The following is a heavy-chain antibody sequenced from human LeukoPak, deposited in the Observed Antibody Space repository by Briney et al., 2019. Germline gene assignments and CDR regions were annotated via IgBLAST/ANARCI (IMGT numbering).Heavy chain of an antibody. CDR1: GGSISSGDYY. V-gene: IGHV4-39*07. CDR2: IHHSGST. D-gene: IGHD6-19*01. Sequence: PSETLSLTCTVSGGSISSGDYYWGWIRQRPGKGLQWIGSIHHSGSTYYNPSLKSRVTISVDTSKNQFSLKLSSVTAADTAVYYCARTSSSGLVGGYYFDYWGQGTLVTVSS. J-gene: IGHJ4*02. CDR3: ARTSSSGLVGGYYFDY.